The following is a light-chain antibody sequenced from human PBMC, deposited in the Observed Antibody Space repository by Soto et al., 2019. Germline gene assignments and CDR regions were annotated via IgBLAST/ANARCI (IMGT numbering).Light chain of an antibody. CDR2: DAS. V-gene: IGKV3-20*01. CDR3: QQYGSSLPSYT. Sequence: EIVLTQSPGTLSLSPGERATLSCRASQSVSSTYLAWYQQKPGQAPRLLIYDASSRATGIPDRFSGSGSGTDFTLTISRLEPEDFAVYYCQQYGSSLPSYTFGQGTKLEIK. CDR1: QSVSSTY. J-gene: IGKJ2*01.